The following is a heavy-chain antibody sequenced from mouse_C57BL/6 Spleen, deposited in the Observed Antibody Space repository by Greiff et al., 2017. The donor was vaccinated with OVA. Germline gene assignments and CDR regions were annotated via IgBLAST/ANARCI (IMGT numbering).Heavy chain of an antibody. V-gene: IGHV10-1*01. Sequence: SGGGLVQPKGSLKLSCAASGFSFNTYAMNWVRQAPGKGLEWVARIRSKSNNYATYYADSVKDRFTISRDDSESMLYLQMNNLKTEDTAMYYCVRHDSSGHGVDYWGQGTSVTVSS. D-gene: IGHD3-2*02. CDR1: GFSFNTYA. J-gene: IGHJ4*01. CDR2: IRSKSNNYAT. CDR3: VRHDSSGHGVDY.